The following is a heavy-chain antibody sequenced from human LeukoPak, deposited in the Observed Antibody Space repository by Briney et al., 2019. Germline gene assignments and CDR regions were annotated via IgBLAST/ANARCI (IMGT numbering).Heavy chain of an antibody. Sequence: GGSLRLSCAASGFTLSSYWMHWVRQAPGKGLEWVAAISFDGSNKYYADSVKGRFTISRDNSKDTLYLQMNSLRAEDTAVYYCARDLMYYHDSSGDYWGQGTPVTVSS. CDR3: ARDLMYYHDSSGDY. CDR2: ISFDGSNK. V-gene: IGHV3-30*03. CDR1: GFTLSSYW. D-gene: IGHD3-22*01. J-gene: IGHJ4*02.